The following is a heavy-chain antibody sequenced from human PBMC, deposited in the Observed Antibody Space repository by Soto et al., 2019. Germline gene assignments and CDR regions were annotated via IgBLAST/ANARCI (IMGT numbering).Heavy chain of an antibody. J-gene: IGHJ6*02. CDR3: ARDYYDSSGPPYYYGMDV. CDR2: ISAYNGNT. D-gene: IGHD3-22*01. Sequence: ASLKVARKASGYGFTSYGISWVRQTPGQGLEWMGWISAYNGNTNYAQKLQGRVTMTTDTSTSTAYMELSSLRSEDTAVYYCARDYYDSSGPPYYYGMDVWGQGTTVTVSS. CDR1: GYGFTSYG. V-gene: IGHV1-18*01.